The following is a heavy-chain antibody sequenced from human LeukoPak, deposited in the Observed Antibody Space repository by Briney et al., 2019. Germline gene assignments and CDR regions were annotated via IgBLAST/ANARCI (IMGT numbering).Heavy chain of an antibody. CDR2: FDPEDGET. J-gene: IGHJ4*02. D-gene: IGHD3-22*01. CDR3: ARDGESSGYSPYFDS. CDR1: GYTLTELS. Sequence: ASVKVSCKVSGYTLTELSMQWVRQAPGKGLEWMGGFDPEDGETIYAQKFQGRVTMTEDTSTDTAYMELSSLRSEDTAVYYCARDGESSGYSPYFDSWGQGTLVTVSS. V-gene: IGHV1-24*01.